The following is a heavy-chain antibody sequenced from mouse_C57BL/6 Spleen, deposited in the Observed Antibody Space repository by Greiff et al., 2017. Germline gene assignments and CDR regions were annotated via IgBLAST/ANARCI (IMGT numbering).Heavy chain of an antibody. V-gene: IGHV1-80*01. Sequence: VQLQQSGAELVKPGASVKISCKASGYAFSSYWMNWVKQRPGTGLEWIGQIYPGDGDTNYNGKFKGKATLTADKSSSTAYMQLSSLTSEDSAVYFCARGGYSNYPFYAMDYWGQGTSVTVSS. CDR2: IYPGDGDT. J-gene: IGHJ4*01. CDR1: GYAFSSYW. D-gene: IGHD2-5*01. CDR3: ARGGYSNYPFYAMDY.